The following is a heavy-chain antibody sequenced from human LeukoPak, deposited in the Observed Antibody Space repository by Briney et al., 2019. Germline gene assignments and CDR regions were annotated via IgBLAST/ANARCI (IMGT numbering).Heavy chain of an antibody. J-gene: IGHJ2*01. V-gene: IGHV3-33*01. CDR2: IWYDGSNK. D-gene: IGHD3-22*01. CDR1: GFTFSSYG. CDR3: ARDGFTMVVVGWYFDL. Sequence: GRSLRLSCAASGFTFSSYGMHCVRQAPGKGLEWVAVIWYDGSNKDYADSVKGRFTTSRDNSKNTLYLQMNSLRAEDTAVYYCARDGFTMVVVGWYFDLWGRGTLVTVSS.